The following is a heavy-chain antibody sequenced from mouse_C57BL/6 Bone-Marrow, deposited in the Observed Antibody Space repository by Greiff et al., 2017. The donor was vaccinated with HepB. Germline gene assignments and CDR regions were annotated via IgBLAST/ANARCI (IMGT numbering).Heavy chain of an antibody. CDR3: ARIARRGSNYVYYAMDY. CDR2: IWWDDDK. V-gene: IGHV8-8*01. D-gene: IGHD2-5*01. Sequence: QVTLKECGPGILQPSQTLSLTCSFSGFSLSTFGMGVGWIRQPSGKGLEWLAHIWWDDDKYYNPALKSRLTISKDTSKNQVFLKIANVDTADTATYYCARIARRGSNYVYYAMDYWGQGTSVTVSS. CDR1: GFSLSTFGMG. J-gene: IGHJ4*01.